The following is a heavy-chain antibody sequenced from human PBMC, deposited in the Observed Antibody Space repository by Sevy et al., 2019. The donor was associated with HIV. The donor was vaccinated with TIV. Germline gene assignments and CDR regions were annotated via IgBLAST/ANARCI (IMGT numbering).Heavy chain of an antibody. CDR1: GFTFSSYG. Sequence: GGCLRLSCAASGFTFSSYGMHWVRQAPGKGLEWVAVIWYDGSNKYYADSVKGRFTISRDNSKNTLYLQMNSLRAEDTAVYYCARDEGDGYNYIDYWGQGTLVTVSS. CDR3: ARDEGDGYNYIDY. D-gene: IGHD5-12*01. V-gene: IGHV3-33*01. J-gene: IGHJ4*02. CDR2: IWYDGSNK.